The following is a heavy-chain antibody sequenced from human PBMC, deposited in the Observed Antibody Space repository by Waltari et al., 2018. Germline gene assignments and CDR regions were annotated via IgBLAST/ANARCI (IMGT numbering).Heavy chain of an antibody. Sequence: EVQLVESGGGLVQPGGSLRLSCVVSGFSTHTFKSAVMSWVRQAPTGGLAWIGPIKTKSEGATTEFAAPLKVRFSSSRDDSKKTLYLQLSSLEKDDTAVYYCVTDRGNFDYWGQGTLVTVSS. CDR2: IKTKSEGATT. J-gene: IGHJ4*02. D-gene: IGHD6-25*01. V-gene: IGHV3-15*01. CDR3: VTDRGNFDY. CDR1: GFSTHTFKSAV.